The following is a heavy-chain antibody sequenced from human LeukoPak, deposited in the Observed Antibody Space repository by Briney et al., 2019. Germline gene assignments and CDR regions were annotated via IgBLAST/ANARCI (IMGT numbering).Heavy chain of an antibody. Sequence: ASVKVSCKASGGTFSSYAISWVRQAPGQGLEWMGGIIPIFGTANYAQKSQGRVTITTDESTSTAYMELSSLRSEDTAVYYCARDYYDSSGYYYGGYFDYWGQGTLVTVSS. CDR1: GGTFSSYA. CDR2: IIPIFGTA. J-gene: IGHJ4*02. V-gene: IGHV1-69*05. D-gene: IGHD3-22*01. CDR3: ARDYYDSSGYYYGGYFDY.